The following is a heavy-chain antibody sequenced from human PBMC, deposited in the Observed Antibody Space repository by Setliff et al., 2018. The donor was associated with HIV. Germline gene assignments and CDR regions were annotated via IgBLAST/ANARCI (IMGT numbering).Heavy chain of an antibody. J-gene: IGHJ3*02. CDR2: VYYSGTT. V-gene: IGHV4-39*01. CDR3: ARHFSIFGVTIISNDAFDI. CDR1: GGSISSSSYY. Sequence: SETLSLTCTVSGGSISSSSYYWGWVRQPPGKGLEWIGSVYYSGTTYYNPSLTSRVTISVDTSKNQFSLKLTSVTGADTALYYCARHFSIFGVTIISNDAFDIWGRGTMVTVSS. D-gene: IGHD3-3*01.